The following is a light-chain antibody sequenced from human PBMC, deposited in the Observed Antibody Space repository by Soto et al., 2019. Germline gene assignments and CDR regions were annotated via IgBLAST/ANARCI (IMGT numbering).Light chain of an antibody. CDR2: AAS. CDR1: QSVISNY. Sequence: EVVLTQSPGTVSLSPGERVTLSCRASQSVISNYLAWYQQRPGQAPRLLIYAASSRATGIPDRFSGSGAGTGFALSIRSPEPEDFAVYYCQQYGSSLTWTFGQGTKVEMK. J-gene: IGKJ1*01. V-gene: IGKV3-20*01. CDR3: QQYGSSLTWT.